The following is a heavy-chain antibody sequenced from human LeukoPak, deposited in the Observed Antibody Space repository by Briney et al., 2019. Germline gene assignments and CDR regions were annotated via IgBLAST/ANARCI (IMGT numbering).Heavy chain of an antibody. J-gene: IGHJ4*02. Sequence: ASVKVSCKASGYTFTGYYMHWVRQAPGQGLEWMGWINPNSGGTNYAQKFQGRVTMTRDTSISTAYMELSRLRSDDTAVYYCARGDSYYYDSSGYYPPFDYWGQGTLVTVSS. CDR3: ARGDSYYYDSSGYYPPFDY. CDR1: GYTFTGYY. D-gene: IGHD3-22*01. CDR2: INPNSGGT. V-gene: IGHV1-2*02.